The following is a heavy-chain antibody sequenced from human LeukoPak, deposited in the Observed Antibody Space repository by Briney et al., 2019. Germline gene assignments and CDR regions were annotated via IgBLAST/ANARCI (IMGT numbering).Heavy chain of an antibody. CDR3: ARVLYYDFWSGSNYYYGMDV. V-gene: IGHV1-18*01. J-gene: IGHJ6*02. Sequence: ASVKVSCKASGYTFTSYGISWVRQAPGQGLEWMGWISAYNGNTNYAQKLQGRVTMTTDTSTSTAYMELRSLRSDDTAVYYCARVLYYDFWSGSNYYYGMDVWGQGTTVTVSS. CDR2: ISAYNGNT. D-gene: IGHD3-3*01. CDR1: GYTFTSYG.